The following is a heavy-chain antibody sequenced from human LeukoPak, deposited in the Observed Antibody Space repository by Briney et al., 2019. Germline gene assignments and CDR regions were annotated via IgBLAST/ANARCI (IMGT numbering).Heavy chain of an antibody. D-gene: IGHD5-18*01. J-gene: IGHJ4*02. CDR3: AKEPDGYSYEMVIDY. CDR1: GFTFSSYS. Sequence: PGGSLRLSGAASGFTFSSYSMNWVRQAPGKGLEWVAFIRYDGSNKYYADSVKGRFTISRDNSKNTLYLQMNSLRAEDTAVYYCAKEPDGYSYEMVIDYWGQGTLVTVSS. CDR2: IRYDGSNK. V-gene: IGHV3-30*02.